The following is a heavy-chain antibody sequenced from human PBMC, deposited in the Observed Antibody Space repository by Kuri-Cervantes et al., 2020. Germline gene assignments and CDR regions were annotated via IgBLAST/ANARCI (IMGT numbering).Heavy chain of an antibody. D-gene: IGHD1-26*01. CDR3: ARIVGWYFDL. J-gene: IGHJ2*01. CDR1: GFTFSSYS. CDR2: ISSSSSTI. V-gene: IGHV3-48*04. Sequence: GGSLRLSCAASGFTFSSYSMNWVRQAPGKGLEWVSYISSSSSTIYYADSMKGRFTISRDNAKNSLYLQLNSLRAEDTAVYYCARIVGWYFDLWGRGTLVTVSS.